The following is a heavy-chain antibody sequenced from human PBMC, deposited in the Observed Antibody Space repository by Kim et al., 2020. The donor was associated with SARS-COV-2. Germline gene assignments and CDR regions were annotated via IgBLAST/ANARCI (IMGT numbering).Heavy chain of an antibody. V-gene: IGHV3-30*04. CDR1: GFTFSSYA. CDR2: ISYDGSNK. Sequence: GGSLRLSCAASGFTFSSYAMHWVRQAPGKGLEWVAVISYDGSNKYYADSVKGRFTISRDNSKNTLYLQMNSLRAEDTAVYYCAREDVLWFVLDYWGQGTLVTVSS. D-gene: IGHD3-10*01. CDR3: AREDVLWFVLDY. J-gene: IGHJ4*02.